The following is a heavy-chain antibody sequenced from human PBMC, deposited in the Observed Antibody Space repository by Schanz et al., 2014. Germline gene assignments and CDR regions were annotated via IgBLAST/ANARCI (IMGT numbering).Heavy chain of an antibody. V-gene: IGHV3-33*06. D-gene: IGHD2-8*01. Sequence: QVQLVESGGGVVQPGRSLRLSCAASGFTFSKYGVHWVRQAPGKGLEWVAVIWYNGSNKYYADSVRGRFTISRDNSKNTLYLQMNSLRSEDTALYYCAKLGQDTNGSFDIWGQGTRXTVSS. J-gene: IGHJ3*02. CDR3: AKLGQDTNGSFDI. CDR2: IWYNGSNK. CDR1: GFTFSKYG.